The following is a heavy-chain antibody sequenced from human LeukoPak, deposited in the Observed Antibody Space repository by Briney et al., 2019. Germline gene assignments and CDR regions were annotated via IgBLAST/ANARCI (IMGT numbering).Heavy chain of an antibody. CDR1: GGSISSYY. CDR2: IYYSGST. J-gene: IGHJ5*02. CDR3: ARDRGGTDSAENGFDP. V-gene: IGHV4-59*12. Sequence: SETLSLTCTVSGGSISSYYWSWIRQPPGKGPEWIGYIYYSGSTNYNPSLKSRVTISVDKSKNQFSLQLGSVTAADTAVYYCARDRGGTDSAENGFDPWGQGTLVTVSS. D-gene: IGHD1-1*01.